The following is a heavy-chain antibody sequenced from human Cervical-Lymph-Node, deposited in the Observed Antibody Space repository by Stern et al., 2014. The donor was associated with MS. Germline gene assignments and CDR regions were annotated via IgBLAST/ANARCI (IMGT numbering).Heavy chain of an antibody. J-gene: IGHJ4*02. CDR3: AREDYYGSGSPLDY. V-gene: IGHV3-30-3*01. CDR2: ISSDGSNK. Sequence: VQLVESGGGVVQPGRSLRLSCAASGFTFSTYAMHWVRQAPGQGLEWMAFISSDGSNKYYRDSVQGRFTISRDNYKDTLYLQMNSLRVEDTAVYYCAREDYYGSGSPLDYWGQGTLVTVSS. D-gene: IGHD3-10*01. CDR1: GFTFSTYA.